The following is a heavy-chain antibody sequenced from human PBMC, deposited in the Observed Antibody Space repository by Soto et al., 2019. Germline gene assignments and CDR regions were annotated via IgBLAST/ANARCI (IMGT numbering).Heavy chain of an antibody. V-gene: IGHV3-21*01. CDR3: VRSGAARLLRHSWFDT. CDR2: ITTSSAYI. Sequence: EVQLVESGGGLVKPGGSLRLSCAASGFTFNTYDMNWVRQAPGQGLEWVSSITTSSAYIYYEDSLKGRITISRDNAKNSLFLQMNSLRAEDTAVYYCVRSGAARLLRHSWFDTWGQGTLVTVSS. J-gene: IGHJ5*02. CDR1: GFTFNTYD. D-gene: IGHD2-21*01.